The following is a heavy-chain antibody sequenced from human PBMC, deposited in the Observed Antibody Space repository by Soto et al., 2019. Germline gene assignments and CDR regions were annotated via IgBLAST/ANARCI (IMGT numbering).Heavy chain of an antibody. Sequence: SVKVSCKASGGTLSSFIDYPINWVRQAPGHGLEWMGGIVPNVGTVNYAQKFQGRVTITADKSTGTAYMEVSSLRSEDTALYYCARRDTSGFLRYFDNWGQGTLVTVSS. D-gene: IGHD3-3*01. J-gene: IGHJ4*02. V-gene: IGHV1-69*06. CDR3: ARRDTSGFLRYFDN. CDR2: IVPNVGTV. CDR1: GGTLSSFIDYP.